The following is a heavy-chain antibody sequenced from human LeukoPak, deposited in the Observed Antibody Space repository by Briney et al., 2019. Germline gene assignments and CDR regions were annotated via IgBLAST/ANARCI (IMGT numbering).Heavy chain of an antibody. D-gene: IGHD2-21*01. CDR2: IIPIFGTA. V-gene: IGHV1-69*13. Sequence: ASVKVSCKASGGTFSSYAISWVRQAPGQGLEWMGGIIPIFGTATYAQKFQGRVTITADESTSTAYMELSSLRSEDTAVYYCAREGAHIQAIDYWGQGTLVTVSS. CDR3: AREGAHIQAIDY. CDR1: GGTFSSYA. J-gene: IGHJ4*02.